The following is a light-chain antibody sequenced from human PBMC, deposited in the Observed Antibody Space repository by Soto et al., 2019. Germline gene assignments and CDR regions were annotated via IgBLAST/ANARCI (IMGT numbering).Light chain of an antibody. Sequence: DIPMTQSPSSLSASVGARVTITCQASPDISNYLNWYQQKPGKAPKLLIYDASNLETGVPSRFSGSGSGTDFTFTISRLQPEDIATYYCQQYDNRFGQGTKLEIK. CDR2: DAS. V-gene: IGKV1-33*01. J-gene: IGKJ2*01. CDR3: QQYDNR. CDR1: PDISNY.